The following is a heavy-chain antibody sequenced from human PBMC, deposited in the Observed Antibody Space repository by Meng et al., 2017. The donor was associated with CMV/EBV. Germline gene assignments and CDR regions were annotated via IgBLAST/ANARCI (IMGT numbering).Heavy chain of an antibody. J-gene: IGHJ4*02. Sequence: QLVQPWVEVKSPGASAQVSCQTSGYRFSYHYMHWVRQAPGQGLEWMGWIYPNSGGTHYAQKFQDRVTMTRDTSISTVYMELSRLTSDDTAVYYCVRDHNWGPDYWGQGTLVTVSS. V-gene: IGHV1-2*02. CDR2: IYPNSGGT. CDR1: GYRFSYHY. D-gene: IGHD1-1*01. CDR3: VRDHNWGPDY.